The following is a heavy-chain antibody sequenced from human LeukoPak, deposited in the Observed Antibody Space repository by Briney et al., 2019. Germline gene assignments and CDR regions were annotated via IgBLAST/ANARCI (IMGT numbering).Heavy chain of an antibody. Sequence: GGSLRLSCAASGFTFRNYWMTWVRQAPGKGLEWVANIKQDGNEKYYVDSVKGRFTISRDNAKNSLYLQMNSLRAEDTAVYHCAREYFYGSGSYYNGYWGQGTLVTVSS. CDR2: IKQDGNEK. CDR3: AREYFYGSGSYYNGY. CDR1: GFTFRNYW. J-gene: IGHJ4*02. V-gene: IGHV3-7*04. D-gene: IGHD3-10*01.